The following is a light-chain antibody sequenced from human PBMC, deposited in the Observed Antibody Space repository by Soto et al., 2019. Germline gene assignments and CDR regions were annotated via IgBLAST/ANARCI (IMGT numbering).Light chain of an antibody. V-gene: IGKV1-9*01. Sequence: IQLTQSPSSLSASVGDRVTITCRASQVISKYLAWYQQKPGTAPKLLIYLASTLQVGVPSRFSGSGSGTDFSLTISSLQPEDVATYYCQYLNSFPLTFGGGTKVEIK. CDR3: QYLNSFPLT. CDR2: LAS. CDR1: QVISKY. J-gene: IGKJ4*01.